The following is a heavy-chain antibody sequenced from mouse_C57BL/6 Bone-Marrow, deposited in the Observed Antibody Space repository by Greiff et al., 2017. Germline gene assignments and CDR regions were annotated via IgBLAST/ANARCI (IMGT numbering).Heavy chain of an antibody. CDR2: ISSGGSYT. J-gene: IGHJ2*01. D-gene: IGHD3-2*02. CDR3: ARLDSSGYLDY. V-gene: IGHV5-6*01. CDR1: GFTFSSYG. Sequence: EVQRVESGGDLVKPGGSLKLSCAASGFTFSSYGMSWVRQTPDKRLEWVATISSGGSYTYYPDSVKGRFTISRDNAKNTLYLQMSSLKSEDTAMYYCARLDSSGYLDYWGQGTTLTVSS.